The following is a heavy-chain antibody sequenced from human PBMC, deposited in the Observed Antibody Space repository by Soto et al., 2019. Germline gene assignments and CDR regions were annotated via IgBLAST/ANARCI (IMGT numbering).Heavy chain of an antibody. Sequence: SETLSLTCTVSGGSISSYYWSWIRQPPGKGLEWIGYIYYSGSTNYNPSLKSRVTISVDTSKNQFSLKLSSVTAADTAVYYCARVAWRKNYYGSGSRAGGAFDIWGQGTMVTVSS. J-gene: IGHJ3*02. CDR3: ARVAWRKNYYGSGSRAGGAFDI. D-gene: IGHD3-10*01. CDR2: IYYSGST. V-gene: IGHV4-59*01. CDR1: GGSISSYY.